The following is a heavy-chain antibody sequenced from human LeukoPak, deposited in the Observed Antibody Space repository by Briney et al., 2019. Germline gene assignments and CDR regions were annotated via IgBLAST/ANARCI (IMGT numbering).Heavy chain of an antibody. CDR3: ARGGSAVAGRDYYYYYMDV. J-gene: IGHJ6*03. CDR2: IKQDGSEK. D-gene: IGHD6-19*01. V-gene: IGHV3-7*04. CDR1: GFTFSSYW. Sequence: GGSLRLSCAASGFTFSSYWMSWVRQAPGKGLEWVANIKQDGSEKYYVDSVKGRFTISRDNAKNSLYLQMNSLRAEDTAVYYCARGGSAVAGRDYYYYYMDVWGKGTTVTISS.